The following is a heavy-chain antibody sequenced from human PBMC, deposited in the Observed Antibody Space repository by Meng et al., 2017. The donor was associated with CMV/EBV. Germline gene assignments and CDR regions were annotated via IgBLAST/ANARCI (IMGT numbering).Heavy chain of an antibody. CDR3: ARVSEGSSGYYFDY. Sequence: SSGSISSSNWWSWVREPAGKGLEWIREIYHSGSTNYNPSLKSRVTISVDKSKNQFSLKLRSVAAADTAVYYSARVSEGSSGYYFDYWGQGTLVTVSS. CDR1: SGSISSSNW. CDR2: IYHSGST. J-gene: IGHJ4*02. V-gene: IGHV4-4*02. D-gene: IGHD3-22*01.